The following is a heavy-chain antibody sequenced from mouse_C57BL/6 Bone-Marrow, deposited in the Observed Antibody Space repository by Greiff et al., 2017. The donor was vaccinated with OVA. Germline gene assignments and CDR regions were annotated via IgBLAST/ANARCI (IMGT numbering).Heavy chain of an antibody. CDR2: ISSGGSYT. Sequence: EVQWVESGGDLVKPGGSLKFSCAASGFTFSSYGMSWVRQTPDKRLEWVATISSGGSYTYYPDSVKGRFTISRDNAKNTLYLQLSRLKSEDTAMYACASRVGAGNWYVDVWGTGTAVTVSS. J-gene: IGHJ1*03. CDR3: ASRVGAGNWYVDV. D-gene: IGHD4-1*01. CDR1: GFTFSSYG. V-gene: IGHV5-6*01.